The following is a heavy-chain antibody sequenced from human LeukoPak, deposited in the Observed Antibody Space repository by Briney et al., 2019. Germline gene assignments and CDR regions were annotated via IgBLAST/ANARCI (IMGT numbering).Heavy chain of an antibody. CDR1: GGSIRSYY. J-gene: IGHJ5*02. CDR2: IYYSGST. Sequence: SETLSLTCSVSGGSIRSYYWSWIRQPPGKGLEWIGYIYYSGSTNYNPSLKSRVTISVDTSKNQFSLKLSSVTAADTAVYYCASSRNWGWNWFDPWGQGTLVTVSS. V-gene: IGHV4-59*01. CDR3: ASSRNWGWNWFDP. D-gene: IGHD7-27*01.